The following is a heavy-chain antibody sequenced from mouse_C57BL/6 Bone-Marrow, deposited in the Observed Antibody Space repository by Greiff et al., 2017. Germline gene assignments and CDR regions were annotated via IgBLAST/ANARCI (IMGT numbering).Heavy chain of an antibody. J-gene: IGHJ4*01. Sequence: EVKLMESGGDLVKPGGSLKLSCAASGFTFSSYGMSWVRQTPDKRLEWVATISSGGSYTYYPDSVKGRFTISRDNAKNTLYLQMSSLKPEDTAMYYCARQTFGYWGQGTSVTVSS. V-gene: IGHV5-6*01. CDR1: GFTFSSYG. CDR2: ISSGGSYT. CDR3: ARQTFGY.